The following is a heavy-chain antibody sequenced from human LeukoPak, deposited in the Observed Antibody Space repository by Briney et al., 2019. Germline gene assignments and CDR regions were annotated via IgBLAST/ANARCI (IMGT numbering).Heavy chain of an antibody. CDR2: ISYDGSNK. CDR3: ARGVKGYDSSGTYYYYYYMDV. Sequence: GGSLRLSCAASGFTFSSYAMHWVRQAPGKGLEWVAVISYDGSNKYYADSVKGRFTISRDNAKNSLYLQMNSLRAEDTAVYFCARGVKGYDSSGTYYYYYYMDVWGKGTTVTVSS. CDR1: GFTFSSYA. V-gene: IGHV3-30*04. J-gene: IGHJ6*03. D-gene: IGHD3-22*01.